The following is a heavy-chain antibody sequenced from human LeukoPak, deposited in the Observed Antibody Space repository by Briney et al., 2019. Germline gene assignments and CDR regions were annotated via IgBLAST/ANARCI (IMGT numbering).Heavy chain of an antibody. V-gene: IGHV3-23*01. D-gene: IGHD5-18*01. J-gene: IGHJ4*02. CDR2: ISGSNGRT. Sequence: GGSLRLSCAASGFTFSAHAMSWVRQPPGKGLEWVSAISGSNGRTHYADSLKGRFTISRDNSKNTLYLQMNSLRAEDTAVYYCAKGAKLWKTYYFDYWGQGTLVTVSS. CDR1: GFTFSAHA. CDR3: AKGAKLWKTYYFDY.